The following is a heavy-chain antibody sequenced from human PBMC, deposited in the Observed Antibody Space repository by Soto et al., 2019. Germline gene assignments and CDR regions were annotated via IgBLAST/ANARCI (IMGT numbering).Heavy chain of an antibody. Sequence: PSETLSLTCTVSGGSISSYYWSWIRQPPWKGLEWIGYIYYSGSTNYNPSLKSRVTISVDTSKNQFSLKLSSVTAADTAVYYCARHTAQKLGYSSGWYYYYGMDVRGQGTTVT. CDR3: ARHTAQKLGYSSGWYYYYGMDV. V-gene: IGHV4-59*08. D-gene: IGHD6-19*01. CDR1: GGSISSYY. CDR2: IYYSGST. J-gene: IGHJ6*02.